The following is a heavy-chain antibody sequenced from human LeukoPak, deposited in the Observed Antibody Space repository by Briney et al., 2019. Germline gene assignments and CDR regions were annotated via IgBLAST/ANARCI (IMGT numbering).Heavy chain of an antibody. J-gene: IGHJ5*02. Sequence: ASVKVSCKASGYTFTGYYMHWVRQAPGQGLEWMGWINPNSGGTNYAQKFQGRVTMTRDTSISTAYMELSRPRSDDTAVYYCARVLPTLGRSLASDWFDPRGQGTLVTVSS. CDR3: ARVLPTLGRSLASDWFDP. V-gene: IGHV1-2*02. CDR1: GYTFTGYY. CDR2: INPNSGGT. D-gene: IGHD3-3*02.